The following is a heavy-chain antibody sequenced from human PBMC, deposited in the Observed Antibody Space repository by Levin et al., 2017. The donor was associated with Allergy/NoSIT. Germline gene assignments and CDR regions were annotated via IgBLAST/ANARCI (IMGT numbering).Heavy chain of an antibody. CDR2: IYSDTST. V-gene: IGHV3-53*01. CDR3: AKAPAGIDY. D-gene: IGHD6-13*01. Sequence: SCAATGFTISSNSMSWVRQAPGKGLEWVSIIYSDTSTYYSDSVKGRFTISRDNSKNTLSLQMNSLRAEDTAVYYCAKAPAGIDYWGQGTLVTVSS. J-gene: IGHJ4*02. CDR1: GFTISSNS.